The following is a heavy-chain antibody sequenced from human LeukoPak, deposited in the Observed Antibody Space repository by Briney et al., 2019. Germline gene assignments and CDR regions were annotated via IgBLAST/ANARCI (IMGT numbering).Heavy chain of an antibody. D-gene: IGHD3-3*01. CDR1: GYTFTGYY. J-gene: IGHJ4*02. Sequence: ASVKVSCKTSGYTFTGYYIQWMRQAPGQGLEWMGWINPNSGDTNYAQKFQGRVTITRDTSISAAYMELSRLRFDDTAVYYCAREVWSGGWDYWGQGTLVTVSS. CDR3: AREVWSGGWDY. CDR2: INPNSGDT. V-gene: IGHV1-2*02.